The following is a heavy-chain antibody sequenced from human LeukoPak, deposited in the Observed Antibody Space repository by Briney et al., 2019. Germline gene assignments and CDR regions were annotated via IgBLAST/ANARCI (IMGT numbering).Heavy chain of an antibody. J-gene: IGHJ4*02. CDR3: TTGRYFDWLAIH. V-gene: IGHV3-15*01. D-gene: IGHD3-9*01. CDR1: GFTFSNAW. Sequence: PGGSLRLSCAASGFTFSNAWMSWVRQAPGKGLEWVGRIKSKTDGGTTDYAAPVKGRFTISRDDSKNTLYLQMNSMKTEDTAVYYCTTGRYFDWLAIHWGQGTLVTVSS. CDR2: IKSKTDGGTT.